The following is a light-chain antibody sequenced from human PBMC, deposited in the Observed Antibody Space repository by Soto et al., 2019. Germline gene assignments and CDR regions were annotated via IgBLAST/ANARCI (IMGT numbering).Light chain of an antibody. CDR2: DAS. CDR1: QTVNPW. V-gene: IGKV1-5*01. J-gene: IGKJ1*01. CDR3: QQYDSYSSGP. Sequence: IQMTKSPSTLSASVGDRVTITCRASQTVNPWLAWYQQKPGKAPKVLIFDASSLKTGVPSRFSGSGSGTEFTLTISNLQPDDFATYYCQQYDSYSSGPFGQGTKVDIK.